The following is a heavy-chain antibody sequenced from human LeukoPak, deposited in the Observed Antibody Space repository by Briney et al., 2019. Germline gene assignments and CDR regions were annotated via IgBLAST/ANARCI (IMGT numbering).Heavy chain of an antibody. CDR2: SDPGDSDI. V-gene: IGHV5-51*01. CDR3: ARRPPRGYSSSCHLDY. J-gene: IGHJ4*02. D-gene: IGHD2-2*01. Sequence: GESLKISCKGSGYSFSSYWIGWVRQMPGKGLEWMGISDPGDSDIRYSPSFQGQVTISVDKSISTAYLQWSSLKAPDTAMYYCARRPPRGYSSSCHLDYWGQGTLVTVSS. CDR1: GYSFSSYW.